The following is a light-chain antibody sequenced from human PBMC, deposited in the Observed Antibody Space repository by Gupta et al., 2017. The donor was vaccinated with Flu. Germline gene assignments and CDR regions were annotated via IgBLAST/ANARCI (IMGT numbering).Light chain of an antibody. J-gene: IGKJ2*01. CDR1: QGISSY. CDR2: AAS. V-gene: IGKV1-8*01. Sequence: TGDRVTITCRASQGISSYLAWYQQKPGKAPKLLIYAASTLQSGVPSRFSGSGSGTDFTLTISCLQSEDFATYYCQQYYSYPPYTFGQGTKLEIK. CDR3: QQYYSYPPYT.